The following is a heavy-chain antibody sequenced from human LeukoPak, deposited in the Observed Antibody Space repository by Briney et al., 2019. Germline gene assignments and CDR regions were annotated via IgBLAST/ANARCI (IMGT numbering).Heavy chain of an antibody. D-gene: IGHD6-13*01. CDR2: INPSGGST. CDR1: GYTFTSYY. J-gene: IGHJ5*02. V-gene: IGHV1-46*01. CDR3: AREMIAAAGTPDWFDP. Sequence: GASVKVSCKASGYTFTSYYMHWVRQAPGQGLEWMGIINPSGGSTSYAQKFQGRVTMTRDTSTSTVYMELSSLRSEDTAVYYCAREMIAAAGTPDWFDPWGQGTLVTVSS.